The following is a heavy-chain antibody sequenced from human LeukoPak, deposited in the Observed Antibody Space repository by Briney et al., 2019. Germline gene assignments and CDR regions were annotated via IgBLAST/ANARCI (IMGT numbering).Heavy chain of an antibody. CDR1: GGSISSYY. J-gene: IGHJ4*02. Sequence: SETLSLTCTVSGGSISSYYWSWIRQPPGKGLEWIGYIYYSGSTNYNPSLKSRVTISVDTSKNQFSLKLSSVTAADTAVYYCARFRYSSSHFDYWGQGTLVTVSS. CDR3: ARFRYSSSHFDY. CDR2: IYYSGST. V-gene: IGHV4-59*01. D-gene: IGHD6-6*01.